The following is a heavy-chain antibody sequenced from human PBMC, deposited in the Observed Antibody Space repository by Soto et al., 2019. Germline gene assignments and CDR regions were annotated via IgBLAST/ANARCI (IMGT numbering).Heavy chain of an antibody. CDR1: GGTFSSYA. V-gene: IGHV1-69*06. J-gene: IGHJ6*02. CDR3: ARPREVVAGYLYYYYYGMDV. Sequence: SVKVSCKASGGTFSSYAISWVRQAPGQGLEWMGGIIPIFGTANYAQKFQGRVTITADKSTSTAYMELSSLRSEDTAVYYCARPREVVAGYLYYYYYGMDVWGQGTTVTVSS. D-gene: IGHD6-19*01. CDR2: IIPIFGTA.